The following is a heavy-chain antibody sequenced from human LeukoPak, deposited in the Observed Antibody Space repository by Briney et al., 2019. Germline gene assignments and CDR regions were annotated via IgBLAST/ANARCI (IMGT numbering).Heavy chain of an antibody. D-gene: IGHD3-9*01. CDR2: IYYTGRS. CDR3: VRLLGGYFAGNTFDI. Sequence: SQTLSPTRTVSGGSVSSIPHFWARIRQTPGNGLEWIGTIYYTGRSNSTPYLKSLATMSVDTSKHHFSLNLSSVTATDTAVYFCVRLLGGYFAGNTFDIWGQGTVVSVSS. J-gene: IGHJ3*02. CDR1: GGSVSSIPHF. V-gene: IGHV4-39*02.